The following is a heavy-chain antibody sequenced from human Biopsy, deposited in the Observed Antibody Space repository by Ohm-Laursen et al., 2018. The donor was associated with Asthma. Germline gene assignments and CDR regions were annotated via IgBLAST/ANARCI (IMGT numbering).Heavy chain of an antibody. CDR2: ISFDGSNK. D-gene: IGHD1-1*01. CDR1: GFSFSRYG. V-gene: IGHV3-30*18. CDR3: AKESGSNYAFDI. Sequence: SLRLSCAASGFSFSRYGMHWVRQAPGKGLEWVAVISFDGSNKYYADSVKGRFTISRDNSKNTLCLQMNSLRAEDTAVYYCAKESGSNYAFDIWGQGTMVTVSS. J-gene: IGHJ3*02.